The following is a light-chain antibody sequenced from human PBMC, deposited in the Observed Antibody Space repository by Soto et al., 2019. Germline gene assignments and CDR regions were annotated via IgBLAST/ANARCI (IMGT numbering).Light chain of an antibody. CDR1: QDSSSH. CDR2: AAS. CDR3: QQVKSFLPLT. Sequence: SASVGDSVTITCRASQDSSSHLAWYQPKPGKAPTVLIYAASTMESASPPRFSGSGSGTDVTLTISSLQAEDFATYYCQQVKSFLPLTFGQGTKVDIK. J-gene: IGKJ3*01. V-gene: IGKV1-9*01.